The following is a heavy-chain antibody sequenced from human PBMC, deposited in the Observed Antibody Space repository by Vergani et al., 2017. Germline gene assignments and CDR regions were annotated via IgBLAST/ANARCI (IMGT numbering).Heavy chain of an antibody. Sequence: QVQLQESGPGLVKPSQTLSLTCTVSGDSIRSGVYYWGWIRQHPGHGLEWIGYIYHTGTTYYNPSLRGRINISVDKSKNQLSLKLTSVTAADTAVYFCARAGLPFYAFYMDVWGKGITVTVSS. CDR3: ARAGLPFYAFYMDV. V-gene: IGHV4-31*03. CDR1: GDSIRSGVYY. CDR2: IYHTGTT. J-gene: IGHJ6*03. D-gene: IGHD2/OR15-2a*01.